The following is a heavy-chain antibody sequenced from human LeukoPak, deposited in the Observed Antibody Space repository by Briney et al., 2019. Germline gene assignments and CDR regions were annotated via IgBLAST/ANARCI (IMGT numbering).Heavy chain of an antibody. CDR1: GFTFSNYG. D-gene: IGHD3-9*01. Sequence: GGSLRLSCAASGFTFSNYGMHWVRQAPGKGLEWVTFIRYDGSNKYYADSVKGRFTISRDNSKNTLYLQMNSLRAEDTAVYYCAKDKGFLTGYFDYWGQGTLVTVSS. CDR2: IRYDGSNK. V-gene: IGHV3-30*02. J-gene: IGHJ4*02. CDR3: AKDKGFLTGYFDY.